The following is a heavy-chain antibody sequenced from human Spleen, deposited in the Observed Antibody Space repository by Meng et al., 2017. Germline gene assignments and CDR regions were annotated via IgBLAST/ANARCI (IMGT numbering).Heavy chain of an antibody. CDR3: ARVIVGATKKLNYFDP. CDR2: ISGSGGST. Sequence: GESLKISCAASGFTFSSYAMSWVRQAPGKGLEWVSAISGSGGSTYYADSVKGRFTISRDNSKNTLYLQMNSLRAEDTAVYYCARVIVGATKKLNYFDPWGQGTLVTVSS. CDR1: GFTFSSYA. D-gene: IGHD1-26*01. J-gene: IGHJ5*02. V-gene: IGHV3-23*01.